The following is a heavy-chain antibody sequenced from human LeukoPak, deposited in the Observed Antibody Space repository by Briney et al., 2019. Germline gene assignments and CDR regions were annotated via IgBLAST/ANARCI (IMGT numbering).Heavy chain of an antibody. CDR3: ARDLFYYDSSGYDRTGGFDY. D-gene: IGHD3-22*01. CDR1: GGSFSGYY. J-gene: IGHJ4*02. V-gene: IGHV4-34*01. Sequence: SETLSLTCAVYGGSFSGYYWSWIRQPPGKGLEWIGEINHSGSTNYNPSLKSRVTISVDTSKNQFSLKLSSVTAADTAVYYCARDLFYYDSSGYDRTGGFDYWGQGTLVTVSS. CDR2: INHSGST.